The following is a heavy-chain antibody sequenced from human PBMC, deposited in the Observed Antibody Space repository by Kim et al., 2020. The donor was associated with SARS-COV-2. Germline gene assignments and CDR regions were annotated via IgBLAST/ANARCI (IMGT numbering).Heavy chain of an antibody. Sequence: SETLSLTCTVSGGSIGSSSYFWGWIRQPPGKGLEWIGNIYYSGSTYYNPSLKSRVTISVDTSKNQFSLKLSSVTAADTAVYYCARGVGGELLPFDYWGQG. V-gene: IGHV4-39*07. CDR1: GGSIGSSSYF. D-gene: IGHD1-26*01. J-gene: IGHJ4*02. CDR2: IYYSGST. CDR3: ARGVGGELLPFDY.